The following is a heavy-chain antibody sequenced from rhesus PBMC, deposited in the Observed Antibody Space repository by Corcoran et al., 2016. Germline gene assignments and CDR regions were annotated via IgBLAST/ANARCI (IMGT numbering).Heavy chain of an antibody. D-gene: IGHD6-31*01. V-gene: IGHV1-1*01. Sequence: QVQLVQSGAEIKQPGASVKLSCKASGYTLTSHYMPWVRQPPGQGLEWRGLISPYNGNKGYAQNFQGRVTITTDTSTSTGYMELSSLRSEDTAVYYCTGEGATAAGPTYYFDYWGQGVLVTVSS. CDR1: GYTLTSHY. CDR3: TGEGATAAGPTYYFDY. CDR2: ISPYNGNK. J-gene: IGHJ4*01.